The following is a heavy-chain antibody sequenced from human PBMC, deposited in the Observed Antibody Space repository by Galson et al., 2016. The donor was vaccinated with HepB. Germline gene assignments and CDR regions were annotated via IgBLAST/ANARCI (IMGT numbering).Heavy chain of an antibody. CDR3: ARMFPLYSSGWYVRGDGWFDS. CDR2: ISGDGRTI. D-gene: IGHD6-19*01. V-gene: IGHV3-11*01. J-gene: IGHJ3*01. Sequence: SLRLSCAASGFTFSYYYMSWIRQAPGKGLEWVSYISGDGRTINYADSVKGRFTISRGNAKNSLYLHMNSLTGEDTAVYYCARMFPLYSSGWYVRGDGWFDSWGQGTMVIVSS. CDR1: GFTFSYYY.